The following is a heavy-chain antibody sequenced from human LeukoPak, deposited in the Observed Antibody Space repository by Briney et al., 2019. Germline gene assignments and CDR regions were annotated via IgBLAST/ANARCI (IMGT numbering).Heavy chain of an antibody. CDR3: ARDLYIAFYYYGMDV. CDR2: ISAYNGNT. V-gene: IGHV1-18*01. Sequence: ASVKVSCKASGYTFTSYGISWVRQAPGQGLEWMGWISAYNGNTNYAQKLQGRVIMTTDTSTSTAYMELRSLRSDDTAVYYCARDLYIAFYYYGMDVWGQGTTVTVSS. J-gene: IGHJ6*02. D-gene: IGHD3-3*02. CDR1: GYTFTSYG.